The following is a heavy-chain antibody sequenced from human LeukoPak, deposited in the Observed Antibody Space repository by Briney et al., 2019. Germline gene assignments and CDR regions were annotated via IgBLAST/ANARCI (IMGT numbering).Heavy chain of an antibody. V-gene: IGHV3-43D*03. CDR3: AKDKLDCSSTSCYPYYYYMDV. J-gene: IGHJ6*03. D-gene: IGHD2-2*01. Sequence: GGSLRLSCAASGFTFDDYAMHWVRQAPGKGLEWVSLISWDGGSTYYADSVKGRFTISRDNSKNSLYLQMNSLRAEDTASYYCAKDKLDCSSTSCYPYYYYMDVWGKGTTVTVSS. CDR2: ISWDGGST. CDR1: GFTFDDYA.